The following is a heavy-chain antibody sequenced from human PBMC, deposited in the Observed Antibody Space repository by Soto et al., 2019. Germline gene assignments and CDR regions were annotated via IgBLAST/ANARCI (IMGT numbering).Heavy chain of an antibody. J-gene: IGHJ4*02. CDR1: GFTFSSYG. D-gene: IGHD2-2*01. Sequence: GGSLRLSCAASGFTFSSYGMHWVRQAPGKGLEWVAVIWYDGSNKYYADSVKGRFTISRDNSKNTLYLQMNSLRAEDTAVYYCARERVVPAGNDYWGQGTLVTVSS. CDR3: ARERVVPAGNDY. CDR2: IWYDGSNK. V-gene: IGHV3-33*01.